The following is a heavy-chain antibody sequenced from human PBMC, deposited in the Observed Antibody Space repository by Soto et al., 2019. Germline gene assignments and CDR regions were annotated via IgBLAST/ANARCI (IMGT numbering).Heavy chain of an antibody. V-gene: IGHV4-4*02. D-gene: IGHD3-22*01. CDR3: ARRNNYDSSGYYHRPFDY. J-gene: IGHJ4*02. CDR2: IYHSGST. Sequence: SETLSLTCAVSGGSISSVGYSWSWVRQPPGKGLEWIGEIYHSGSTNYNPSLKSRVTISVDKSKNQFSLKLSSVTAADTAVYYCARRNNYDSSGYYHRPFDYWGQGTLVTVSS. CDR1: GGSISSVGYS.